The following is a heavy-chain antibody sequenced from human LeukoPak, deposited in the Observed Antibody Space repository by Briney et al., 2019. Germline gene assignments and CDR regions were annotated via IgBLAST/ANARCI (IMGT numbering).Heavy chain of an antibody. J-gene: IGHJ4*02. CDR3: ARGRLYSSSERVFDY. Sequence: PQASVKVSCKASGYTFTGYYMHWVRQAPGQGLEWMGWINPNSGGTNYAQKFQGRVTMTRDTSISTAYMELSRLRSDDTAVYYCARGRLYSSSERVFDYWGQGTLVTVSS. V-gene: IGHV1-2*02. CDR2: INPNSGGT. D-gene: IGHD6-13*01. CDR1: GYTFTGYY.